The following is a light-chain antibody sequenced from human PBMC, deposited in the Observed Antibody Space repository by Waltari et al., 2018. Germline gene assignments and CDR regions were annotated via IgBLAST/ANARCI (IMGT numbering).Light chain of an antibody. CDR2: EVT. CDR3: CSYAGDRTFV. J-gene: IGLJ1*01. V-gene: IGLV2-23*02. CDR1: SSDVGSYRF. Sequence: QSALTQPASVSGSPGPAITISCTGTSSDVGSYRFVSWYQQSPGKAPKFLIYEVTKRPSGVSNRFSGSKSGNTASLTISGLQAEDEADYYCCSYAGDRTFVFGTGTKVTVL.